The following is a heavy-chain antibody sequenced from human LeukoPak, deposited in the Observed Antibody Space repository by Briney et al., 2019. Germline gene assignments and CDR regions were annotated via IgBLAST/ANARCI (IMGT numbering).Heavy chain of an antibody. Sequence: SVKVSCKVSGYTFTGYYMHWVRHAPGQGLEWMGWINPNSGGTNYAQKLQGRVTMTRGTSISTAYMELSRLRSDDAAVYYCARSLTVAGTRRIVGYWGQGTLVTVSS. CDR2: INPNSGGT. D-gene: IGHD6-19*01. V-gene: IGHV1-2*02. CDR1: GYTFTGYY. CDR3: ARSLTVAGTRRIVGY. J-gene: IGHJ4*02.